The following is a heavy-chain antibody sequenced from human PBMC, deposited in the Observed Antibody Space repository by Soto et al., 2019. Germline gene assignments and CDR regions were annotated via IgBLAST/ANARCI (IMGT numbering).Heavy chain of an antibody. V-gene: IGHV1-2*01. CDR1: GYTFTGYY. J-gene: IGHJ3*02. CDR2: INPNSGGT. Sequence: QVQLVQSGAEVKKPGASVKVSCKASGYTFTGYYMHWVRQAPGQGLEWMGWINPNSGGTNYAQKFRLRVTSTRDTSISTAYMELIRLRSDDTAVYCCARTWGRDGSPRAFDIWGQGTMVTVSS. D-gene: IGHD3-16*01. CDR3: ARTWGRDGSPRAFDI.